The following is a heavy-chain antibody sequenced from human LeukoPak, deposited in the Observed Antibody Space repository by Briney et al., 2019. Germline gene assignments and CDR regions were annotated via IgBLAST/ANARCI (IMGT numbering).Heavy chain of an antibody. V-gene: IGHV3-23*01. Sequence: GGSLRLSCAASGFTFSSYAMSWVRQAPGKGLEWVSAISGSGGSTYYADSVKGRFTISRDNSKSTLYLQMNSLRAEDTAVYYCAKSVYYYGSGSPFDYWGQGTLVTVSS. CDR1: GFTFSSYA. CDR2: ISGSGGST. D-gene: IGHD3-10*01. J-gene: IGHJ4*02. CDR3: AKSVYYYGSGSPFDY.